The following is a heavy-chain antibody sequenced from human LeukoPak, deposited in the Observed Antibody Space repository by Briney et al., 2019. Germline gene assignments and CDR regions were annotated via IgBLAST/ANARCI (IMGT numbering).Heavy chain of an antibody. J-gene: IGHJ4*02. D-gene: IGHD5-24*01. CDR3: ARERAGYIFDS. Sequence: GGSLRLSCAASGFTFSRYWMHWVRQAPGKGLVWVSRINSDGSSTTYADSVKGRFTISRDNAKNTLYLQMNSLRVEDTAVYFCARERAGYIFDSWGQGTLVTVSS. V-gene: IGHV3-74*01. CDR2: INSDGSST. CDR1: GFTFSRYW.